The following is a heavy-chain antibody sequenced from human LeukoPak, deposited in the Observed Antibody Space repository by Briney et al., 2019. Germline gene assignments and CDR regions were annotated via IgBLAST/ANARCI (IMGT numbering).Heavy chain of an antibody. Sequence: GGSLRLSCAVSGLTFSNFWMSWVRQAPGKGPEWVASIKQDGSERYYLDSVKGRFTISRDNGDNSLYLQLSSLRADDTAVYFCARGHWGLNYWGQGTLVTVSS. CDR1: GLTFSNFW. J-gene: IGHJ4*02. V-gene: IGHV3-7*01. D-gene: IGHD7-27*01. CDR2: IKQDGSER. CDR3: ARGHWGLNY.